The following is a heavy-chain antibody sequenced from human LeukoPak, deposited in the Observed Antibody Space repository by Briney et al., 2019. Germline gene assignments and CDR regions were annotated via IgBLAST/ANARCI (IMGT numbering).Heavy chain of an antibody. CDR2: ISVDGSMG. V-gene: IGHV3-23*01. D-gene: IGHD4-23*01. CDR3: AQGSYGDYGGQLQN. Sequence: GGSLRLSCAASGFTFSSFAMSWVRQAPGKGLAWVSAISVDGSMGHYSDSEKGRFSISRDNSKNTLYLQMDSLRAEDTALYYCAQGSYGDYGGQLQNWGQGTLVTVSS. CDR1: GFTFSSFA. J-gene: IGHJ1*01.